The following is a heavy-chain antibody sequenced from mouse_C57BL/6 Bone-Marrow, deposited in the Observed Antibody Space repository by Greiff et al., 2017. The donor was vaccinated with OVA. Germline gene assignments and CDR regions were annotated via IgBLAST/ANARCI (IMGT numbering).Heavy chain of an antibody. CDR1: GFTFSSYA. Sequence: EVKVVESGGGLVKPGGSLKLSCAASGFTFSSYAMSWVRQTPEKRLEWVATISDGGSYTYYPDNVKGRFTISRDNAKNNLYLQMSHLKSEDTAMYYCARVFYYGNSLFSMDYWGQGTSVTVSS. J-gene: IGHJ4*01. D-gene: IGHD1-1*01. CDR3: ARVFYYGNSLFSMDY. V-gene: IGHV5-4*03. CDR2: ISDGGSYT.